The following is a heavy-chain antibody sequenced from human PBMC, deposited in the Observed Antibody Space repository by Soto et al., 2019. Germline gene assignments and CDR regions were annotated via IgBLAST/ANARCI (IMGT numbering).Heavy chain of an antibody. D-gene: IGHD6-6*01. CDR1: GGTFSSYA. Sequence: QVQLVQSGAEVKKPGSSVKVSCKASGGTFSSYAISWVRQAPGQGLEWMGGIIPIFGTANYAQKFQGRVTITADESTSTAYMDLRSLRSEDTAVYYCARGIFEYSSSEGGWFDPWGQGTLVTVSS. J-gene: IGHJ5*02. V-gene: IGHV1-69*01. CDR3: ARGIFEYSSSEGGWFDP. CDR2: IIPIFGTA.